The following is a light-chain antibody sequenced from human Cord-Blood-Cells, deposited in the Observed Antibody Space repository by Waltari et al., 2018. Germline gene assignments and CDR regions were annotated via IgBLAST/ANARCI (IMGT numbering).Light chain of an antibody. J-gene: IGLJ1*01. CDR1: SSDGGGYNY. CDR3: CSYAGSYTYV. V-gene: IGLV2-11*01. CDR2: DVS. Sequence: QSALTPPRSVSGSPGQSVTIPCTGTSSDGGGYNYVSWYQQHPGKAPKLMIYDVSKRPSGVPDRFSGSKSGNTASLTISGLQAEDEADYYCCSYAGSYTYVFGTGTKVTVL.